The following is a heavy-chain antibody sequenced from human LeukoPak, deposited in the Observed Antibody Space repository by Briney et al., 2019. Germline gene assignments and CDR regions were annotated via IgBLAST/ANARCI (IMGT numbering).Heavy chain of an antibody. Sequence: PGGSLRLSCAASGFTFSNYAMTWVRQAPGRGLEWVSVVSGSGSGTYYADSVKGRFTISRGNSKNTLFLQINSLRAEDTAVYYCAKGVLVPATYFQHWGQGTLVTVSS. CDR2: VSGSGSGT. J-gene: IGHJ1*01. CDR1: GFTFSNYA. CDR3: AKGVLVPATYFQH. D-gene: IGHD2-15*01. V-gene: IGHV3-23*01.